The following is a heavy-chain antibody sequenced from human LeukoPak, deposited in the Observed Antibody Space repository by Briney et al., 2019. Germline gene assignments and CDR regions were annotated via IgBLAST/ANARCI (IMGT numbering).Heavy chain of an antibody. CDR2: ISSSGSTI. CDR1: GFTFSSYE. Sequence: PGGSLRLSCAASGFTFSSYEMNWVRQAPGKGLEWVSYISSSGSTIYYADSVKGRFTISRDNAKNSLYLQMNSLRAEDTAVYYCARSGFYYDSSGYYKGGFDYWGQGTLVTVSS. J-gene: IGHJ4*02. D-gene: IGHD3-22*01. CDR3: ARSGFYYDSSGYYKGGFDY. V-gene: IGHV3-48*03.